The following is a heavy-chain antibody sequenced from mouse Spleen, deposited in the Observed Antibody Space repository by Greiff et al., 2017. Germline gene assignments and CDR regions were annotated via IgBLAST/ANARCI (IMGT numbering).Heavy chain of an antibody. D-gene: IGHD1-2*01. V-gene: IGHV1-9*01. J-gene: IGHJ3*01. CDR1: GYTFPGHP. CDR2: ILPRSGST. CDR3: ARLRRGFAY. Sequence: VKLQESGPALLKPGPSVTLSCHATGYTFPGHPIDWVKPSPGHRLEWIGEILPRSGSTNYNEKFKGKATFTADTSSNTAYMQLSSLTTEDSAIYYCARLRRGFAYWGQGTLVTVSA.